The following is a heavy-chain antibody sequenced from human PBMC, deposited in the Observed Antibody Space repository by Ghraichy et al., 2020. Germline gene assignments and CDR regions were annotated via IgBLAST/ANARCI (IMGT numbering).Heavy chain of an antibody. V-gene: IGHV3-13*01. CDR2: IGTGGDT. Sequence: ESLNISCVASGFTFGSYDMHWVRQVAGKGLEWVSGIGTGGDTFYVDSVKGRFSISRENAKNSVHLQMNSLRVGDTAVYYCARGLAVAPHYFYYWGQGTLVTVSS. J-gene: IGHJ4*02. D-gene: IGHD2-2*01. CDR1: GFTFGSYD. CDR3: ARGLAVAPHYFYY.